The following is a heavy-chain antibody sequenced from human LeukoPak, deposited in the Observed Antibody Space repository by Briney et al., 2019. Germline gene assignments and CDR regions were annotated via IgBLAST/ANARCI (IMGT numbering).Heavy chain of an antibody. CDR1: GGSISPYF. CDR2: ISYTGST. D-gene: IGHD3-10*01. V-gene: IGHV4-59*01. CDR3: ARDDYRGVTNFDP. J-gene: IGHJ5*02. Sequence: SETLSLTCTVYGGSISPYFWSWMRQTPGKGLEWIGYISYTGSTNYNPALKSRVTISVDTSKTQFSLKLTSVTAADTAVYYCARDDYRGVTNFDPWGQGTLVTVSS.